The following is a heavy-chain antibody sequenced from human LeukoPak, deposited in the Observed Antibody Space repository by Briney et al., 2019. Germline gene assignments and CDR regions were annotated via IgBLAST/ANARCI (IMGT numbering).Heavy chain of an antibody. CDR1: GGSFSGYY. D-gene: IGHD3-3*01. CDR3: ARVGWGYDVNWFDP. V-gene: IGHV4-34*01. J-gene: IGHJ5*02. Sequence: SETLSPTGAVYGGSFSGYYWSWIRQPPGKGLEWIGEINHSGSTNYNPSLKSRVTISVDTSKNQFSLKLSSVTAADTAVYYCARVGWGYDVNWFDPWGQGTLVTVSS. CDR2: INHSGST.